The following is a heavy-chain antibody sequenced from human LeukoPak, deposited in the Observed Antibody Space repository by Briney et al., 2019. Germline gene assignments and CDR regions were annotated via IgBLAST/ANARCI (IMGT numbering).Heavy chain of an antibody. CDR3: ARVLRYCSGGNCYSGGLGYMDV. D-gene: IGHD2-15*01. Sequence: QSGGSLRLSRAASGFTFSSYSMNWIRQAPGKGLEWVSSISRSGSTKYYADSVKGRFTISRDNAKNSLFLQMNSLRAEDTAVYYCARVLRYCSGGNCYSGGLGYMDVWGKGTTVTVSS. V-gene: IGHV3-48*04. CDR1: GFTFSSYS. CDR2: ISRSGSTK. J-gene: IGHJ6*03.